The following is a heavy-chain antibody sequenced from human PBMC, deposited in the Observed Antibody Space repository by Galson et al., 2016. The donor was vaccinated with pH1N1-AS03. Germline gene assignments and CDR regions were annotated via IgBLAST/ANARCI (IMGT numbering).Heavy chain of an antibody. Sequence: SVKVSCKASGGTFSSFAISWVRQAPGQGLEWMGGIIPIFGTPNYAQKFQGRVTITADKSTFTAYMELNSLRAEDTAVYYCARDRPNYNVYLDHWGQGILVTVSS. D-gene: IGHD5-24*01. CDR2: IIPIFGTP. CDR1: GGTFSSFA. J-gene: IGHJ4*02. V-gene: IGHV1-69*06. CDR3: ARDRPNYNVYLDH.